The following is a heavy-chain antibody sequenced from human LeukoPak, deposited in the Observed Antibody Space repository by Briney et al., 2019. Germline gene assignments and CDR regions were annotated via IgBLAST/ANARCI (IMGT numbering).Heavy chain of an antibody. D-gene: IGHD3-22*01. Sequence: SETLSLTCAVYGGSFSGYYRSWIRQPPGKGLEWIGEINHSGSTNYNPSLKSRVTIPVDTSKNQFSLKLSSVTAADTAVYYCARSVGYYYRNFDYWGQGTLVTVSS. CDR2: INHSGST. J-gene: IGHJ4*02. V-gene: IGHV4-34*01. CDR1: GGSFSGYY. CDR3: ARSVGYYYRNFDY.